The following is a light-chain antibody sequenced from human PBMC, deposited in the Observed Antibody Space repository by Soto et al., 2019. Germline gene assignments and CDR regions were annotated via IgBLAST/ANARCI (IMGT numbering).Light chain of an antibody. Sequence: QSALTQPASVSGSPGQSITISCTGTSSDVGSDNLVSWYQQNPGKAPKLMIYEVSKRPSGVSNRFSGSKSGNTASLTISGLPAEDEADYYCCSYAGSITPYVFVTGPKVTVL. CDR2: EVS. CDR3: CSYAGSITPYV. V-gene: IGLV2-23*02. J-gene: IGLJ1*01. CDR1: SSDVGSDNL.